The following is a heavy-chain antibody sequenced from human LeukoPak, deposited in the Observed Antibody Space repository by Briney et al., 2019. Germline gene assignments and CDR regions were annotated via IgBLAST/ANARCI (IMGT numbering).Heavy chain of an antibody. D-gene: IGHD3-10*01. CDR2: ISYDGSNK. Sequence: PGASLRLSCAASGFTFNDYAMHWVRQAPGKGLEWVAVISYDGSNKYYADSVKGRFTISRDNSKNTLYLQMNSLRAEDTAVYYCARGGGPGSSGDFDYWGQGTLVTVSS. CDR1: GFTFNDYA. V-gene: IGHV3-30*04. CDR3: ARGGGPGSSGDFDY. J-gene: IGHJ4*02.